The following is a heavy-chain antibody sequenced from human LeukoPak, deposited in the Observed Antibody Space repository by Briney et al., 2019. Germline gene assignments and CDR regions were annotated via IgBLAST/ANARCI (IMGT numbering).Heavy chain of an antibody. CDR2: IIPILGIA. CDR1: GGTFSSYA. CDR3: AREEPDPTPMT. J-gene: IGHJ4*02. Sequence: SVKVSCKASGGTFSSYATSWVRQAPGQGLEWMGRIIPILGIANYAQKFQGRVTITADKSTSTAYMELSSLRSEDTAVYYCAREEPDPTPMTWGQGTLVTVSS. D-gene: IGHD1-26*01. V-gene: IGHV1-69*04.